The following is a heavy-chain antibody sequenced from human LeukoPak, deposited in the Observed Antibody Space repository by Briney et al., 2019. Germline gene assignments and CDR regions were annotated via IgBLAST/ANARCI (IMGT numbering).Heavy chain of an antibody. CDR3: ARDPQLEAVAVPFDY. Sequence: ASVKVSCKASGYTFTSYDINWVRQATGQGLEWMGWMNPNSGNTGYAQKFQGRVTITRNTSISTAYMELSSLRSEDTAVYYCARDPQLEAVAVPFDYWGQGTLVTVSS. CDR2: MNPNSGNT. V-gene: IGHV1-8*03. CDR1: GYTFTSYD. J-gene: IGHJ4*02. D-gene: IGHD6-19*01.